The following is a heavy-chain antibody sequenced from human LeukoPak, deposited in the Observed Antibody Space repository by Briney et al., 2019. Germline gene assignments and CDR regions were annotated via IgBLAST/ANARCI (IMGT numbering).Heavy chain of an antibody. CDR3: ARFYSSSWYYFDY. CDR1: GGSISSSSYY. V-gene: IGHV4-39*01. CDR2: IYYSGST. Sequence: SETLSLTCTVSGGSISSSSYYWGWIRQPPGKGLEWIGSIYYSGSTYYNPSLKSRVTVSVDTSKNQFSLKLSSVTAADTAVYYCARFYSSSWYYFDYWGQGTLVTVSS. D-gene: IGHD6-13*01. J-gene: IGHJ4*02.